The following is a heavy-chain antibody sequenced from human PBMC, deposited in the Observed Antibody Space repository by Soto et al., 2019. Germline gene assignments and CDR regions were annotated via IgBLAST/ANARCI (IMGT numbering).Heavy chain of an antibody. V-gene: IGHV3-66*01. CDR3: ARGDFDS. CDR2: IFSGGDT. CDR1: GFTVSDSF. Sequence: EVHLVESGGGLVQPGGSLRLSCAASGFTVSDSFTSWVRQAPGKGLEWVSTIFSGGDTYYADSVKGRFSISRHNSKNTFYHPMNNLRAEDTALFDCARGDFDSWGQGTLVTVSS. J-gene: IGHJ4*02.